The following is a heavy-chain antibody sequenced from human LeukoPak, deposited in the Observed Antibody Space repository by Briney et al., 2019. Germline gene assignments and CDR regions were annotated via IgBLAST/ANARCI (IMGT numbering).Heavy chain of an antibody. V-gene: IGHV3-23*01. D-gene: IGHD3-10*01. CDR1: GFTCSSYG. J-gene: IGHJ6*03. Sequence: GGTLRLSGAASGFTCSSYGMSWVRQAPGYWLQWVTAFCGCGGSKYYADSVKGRFTISRDNSKNTLYLQMNSLRAEDTAVYYCAKNPNYYGSGSYYLGGYYYYYMDVWGKGITVTISS. CDR3: AKNPNYYGSGSYYLGGYYYYYMDV. CDR2: FCGCGGSK.